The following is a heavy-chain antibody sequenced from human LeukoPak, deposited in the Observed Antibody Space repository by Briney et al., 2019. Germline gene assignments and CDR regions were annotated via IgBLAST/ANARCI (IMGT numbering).Heavy chain of an antibody. CDR3: AIRSDGAYCGGGCFYLDY. D-gene: IGHD2-21*02. CDR2: ISGSGST. V-gene: IGHV3-23*01. Sequence: PGGSLRLSCAASGFTFSSYGMSWVRQAPGKGLEWVSAISGSGSTYYADSVEGRVTISRDNSKNTLYLQMNSLRSEDTAIYYCAIRSDGAYCGGGCFYLDYWGQGTLVTVSS. CDR1: GFTFSSYG. J-gene: IGHJ4*02.